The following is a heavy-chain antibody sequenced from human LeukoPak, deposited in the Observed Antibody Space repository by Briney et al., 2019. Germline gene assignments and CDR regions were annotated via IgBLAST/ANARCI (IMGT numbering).Heavy chain of an antibody. CDR2: IYYSGST. V-gene: IGHV4-59*01. D-gene: IGHD6-6*01. CDR1: GGSISSYY. Sequence: SETLSLTCTVSGGSISSYYWNWIRQPPGKGLEWIAYIYYSGSTNYNPSLKSRVTISVDTSKNQFSLKLSSVTAADTAVYYCARIEIGRPAVRDYYYYYYMDVWGKGTTVTVSS. J-gene: IGHJ6*03. CDR3: ARIEIGRPAVRDYYYYYYMDV.